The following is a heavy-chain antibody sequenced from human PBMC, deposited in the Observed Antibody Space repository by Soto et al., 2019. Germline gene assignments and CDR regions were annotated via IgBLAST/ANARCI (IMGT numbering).Heavy chain of an antibody. V-gene: IGHV4-59*01. Sequence: SETLSLTCTVSGGSISSYYWSWIRQPPWKGLEWIAYIYYTGSTNYNPSLKSRVTISVDTSKNQFSLKLNSVTAADTAVYYCARDLWGYCGTDCYPLDVWGQGTTVTVSS. J-gene: IGHJ6*02. CDR2: IYYTGST. D-gene: IGHD2-21*02. CDR1: GGSISSYY. CDR3: ARDLWGYCGTDCYPLDV.